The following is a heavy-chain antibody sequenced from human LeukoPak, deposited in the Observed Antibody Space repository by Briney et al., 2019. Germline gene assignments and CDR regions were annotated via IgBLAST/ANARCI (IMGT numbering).Heavy chain of an antibody. CDR1: GFTFSDYY. CDR3: ARQSYGDNPGAYFDF. D-gene: IGHD4-23*01. V-gene: IGHV3-11*01. CDR2: ISSSGGTR. J-gene: IGHJ4*02. Sequence: PGGSLRLSCAASGFTFSDYYMSWIRQAPGKGLEWVSYISSSGGTRHYADSVKGRFTISRDNAKKSLYLQMNSLRAEDTAVFYCARQSYGDNPGAYFDFWGQGTLVTVSS.